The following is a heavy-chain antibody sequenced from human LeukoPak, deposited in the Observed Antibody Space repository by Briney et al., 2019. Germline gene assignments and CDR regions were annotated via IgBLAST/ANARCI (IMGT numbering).Heavy chain of an antibody. Sequence: GGSLRLSCAASGFTFSSYGMHWVRQAPGKGLEWVAVIWFDGSNTYYADSVKGRFTISRDNPKNTLYLQMNSLRAEDTAVFYCARNIPGSYYFDYWGQGTLVTVSS. D-gene: IGHD3-10*01. V-gene: IGHV3-33*01. CDR3: ARNIPGSYYFDY. CDR2: IWFDGSNT. J-gene: IGHJ4*02. CDR1: GFTFSSYG.